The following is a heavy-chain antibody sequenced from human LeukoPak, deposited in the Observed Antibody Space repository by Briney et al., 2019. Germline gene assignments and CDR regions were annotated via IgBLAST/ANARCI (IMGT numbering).Heavy chain of an antibody. Sequence: GGSLRLSCAASGFTFSSYWMSWVRQAPGKGLQWVANIKQDGSEKYYVDSVKGRFTISRDNAKNSLYLQINSLRAEDTAVYYYARISPTKERTHYYYGMNVWGKGATVTVSS. J-gene: IGHJ6*04. D-gene: IGHD1-26*01. CDR3: ARISPTKERTHYYYGMNV. CDR1: GFTFSSYW. CDR2: IKQDGSEK. V-gene: IGHV3-7*03.